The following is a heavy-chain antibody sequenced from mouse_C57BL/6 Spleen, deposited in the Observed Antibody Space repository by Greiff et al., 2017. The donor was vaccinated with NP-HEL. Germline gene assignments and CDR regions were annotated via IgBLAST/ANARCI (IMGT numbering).Heavy chain of an antibody. CDR1: GYTFTSYW. D-gene: IGHD2-2*01. J-gene: IGHJ2*01. Sequence: QVQLKQPGAELVKPGASVKLSCKASGYTFTSYWMQWVKQRPGQGLEWIGEIDPSDSYTNYNQKFKGKATLTVDTSSSTAYMQLSSLTSEDSAVYYCARSYGYDGGFDYWGQGTTLTVSS. CDR2: IDPSDSYT. V-gene: IGHV1-50*01. CDR3: ARSYGYDGGFDY.